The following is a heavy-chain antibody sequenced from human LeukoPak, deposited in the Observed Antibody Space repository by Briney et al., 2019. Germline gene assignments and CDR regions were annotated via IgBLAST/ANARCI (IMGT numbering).Heavy chain of an antibody. J-gene: IGHJ4*02. V-gene: IGHV3-23*01. CDR3: AKDQSVDWLRNLLPQYYFDY. CDR2: ISCSGGDT. Sequence: GGSLRLSCAASGFTFSSDAMSWVRQAPGKGLEWVLGISCSGGDTHYADSVKGRFTISRDNSKNTLYLQMNSLRAEDTAVYYCAKDQSVDWLRNLLPQYYFDYWGQGTLVTVSS. D-gene: IGHD3-9*01. CDR1: GFTFSSDA.